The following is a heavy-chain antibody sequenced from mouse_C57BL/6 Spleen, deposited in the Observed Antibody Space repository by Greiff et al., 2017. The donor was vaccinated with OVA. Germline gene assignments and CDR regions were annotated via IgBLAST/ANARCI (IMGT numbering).Heavy chain of an antibody. CDR1: GFTFSSYT. D-gene: IGHD1-1*01. CDR2: ISGGGGNT. J-gene: IGHJ1*03. V-gene: IGHV5-9*01. Sequence: EVMLVESGGGSVKPGGSLKLSCAASGFTFSSYTMSWVRQTPEKRLEWVATISGGGGNTYYPDSVKGRFTISRDNAKNTLYLQMSSLRSEDTALYYCARPHYYGSSNWYFDVWGTGTTVTVSS. CDR3: ARPHYYGSSNWYFDV.